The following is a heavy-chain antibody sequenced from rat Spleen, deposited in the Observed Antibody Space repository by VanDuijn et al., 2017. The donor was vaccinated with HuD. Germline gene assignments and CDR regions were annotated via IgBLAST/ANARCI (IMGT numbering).Heavy chain of an antibody. D-gene: IGHD1-11*01. CDR2: ISSGGST. V-gene: IGHV2S8*01. CDR3: TRPNYGGYGV. J-gene: IGHJ1*01. CDR1: GFSLTSYG. Sequence: QVQLKESGPDLVQPSQTLSLTCTVSGFSLTSYGVSWIRQPPGKGLEWIAAISSGGSTYYNSALKSRLSISRDTSKSQVFLKMNSLQTEDTAIYFCTRPNYGGYGVWGPGTMVTVSS.